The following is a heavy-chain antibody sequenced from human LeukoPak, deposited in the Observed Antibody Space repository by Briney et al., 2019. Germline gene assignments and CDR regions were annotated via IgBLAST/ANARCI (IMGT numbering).Heavy chain of an antibody. V-gene: IGHV4-34*01. CDR2: IYYSGST. CDR1: GGSFTDYF. D-gene: IGHD2-15*01. J-gene: IGHJ4*02. CDR3: ARHEVVAATACDY. Sequence: SETLSLTCAVYGGSFTDYFWSWIRQPPGKGLEWIGSIYYSGSTYYNPSLKSRVTISVDTSKNQFSLKLSSVTAADTAVYYCARHEVVAATACDYWGQGTLVTVSS.